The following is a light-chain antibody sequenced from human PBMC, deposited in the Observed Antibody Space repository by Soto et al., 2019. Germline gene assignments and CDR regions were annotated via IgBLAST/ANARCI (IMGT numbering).Light chain of an antibody. V-gene: IGKV1-5*03. J-gene: IGKJ2*02. CDR3: QQYNSYSST. CDR2: MAS. CDR1: QSISTW. Sequence: DIQMTQSPSTLSASVGDRVTITCRASQSISTWLAWYQQKPGKAPKLLIYMASSLESGVPSRFSGSGSGTEFTLTISSLQPDDFAVYYCQQYNSYSSTFGQGTKLEIK.